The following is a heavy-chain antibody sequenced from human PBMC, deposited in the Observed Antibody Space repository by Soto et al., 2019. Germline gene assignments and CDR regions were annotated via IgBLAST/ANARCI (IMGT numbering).Heavy chain of an antibody. CDR1: GGTFSSYR. Sequence: SVKVSCKASGGTFSSYRFNWVRQARGQGLEWLGGIVPIYRTADYAQKFQGRVTITADESTRTVYMELSSLKSQDTALYYCARDSGAKLSSSWGQGTLVTVYS. J-gene: IGHJ4*02. CDR3: ARDSGAKLSSS. CDR2: IVPIYRTA. V-gene: IGHV1-69*13. D-gene: IGHD6-13*01.